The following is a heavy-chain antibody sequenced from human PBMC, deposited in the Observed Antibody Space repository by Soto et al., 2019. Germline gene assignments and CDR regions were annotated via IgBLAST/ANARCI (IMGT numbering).Heavy chain of an antibody. J-gene: IGHJ5*02. CDR2: IIPIFGTA. V-gene: IGHV1-69*12. CDR3: ARDGVVTARSWFDP. CDR1: GGTFSSYA. Sequence: QVQLVQSGAEVKKPGSSVKFSCKASGGTFSSYAISWVLQAPGQGLEWMGGIIPIFGTANYAQKFQGRVTITADESTSTAYMELSCLRSEDTAVHYCARDGVVTARSWFDPWGQGTLVTVSS. D-gene: IGHD2-21*02.